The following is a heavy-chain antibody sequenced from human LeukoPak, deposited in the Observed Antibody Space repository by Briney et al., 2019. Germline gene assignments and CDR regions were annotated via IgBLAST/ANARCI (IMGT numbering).Heavy chain of an antibody. D-gene: IGHD2-21*02. Sequence: GGSLRLSCAASGFTFSSYGMHWVRQAPGKGLEGVAVIWYDGSNKYYADSVKGRFTISRDNSKNTLYLQMNSLRAEDTAVYYCARDRCGGDCYSGYFDYWGQGTLVTVSS. CDR2: IWYDGSNK. CDR3: ARDRCGGDCYSGYFDY. J-gene: IGHJ4*02. V-gene: IGHV3-33*01. CDR1: GFTFSSYG.